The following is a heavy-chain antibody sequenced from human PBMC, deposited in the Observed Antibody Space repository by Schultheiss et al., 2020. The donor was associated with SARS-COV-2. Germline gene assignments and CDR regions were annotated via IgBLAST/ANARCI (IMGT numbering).Heavy chain of an antibody. D-gene: IGHD1/OR15-1a*01. J-gene: IGHJ5*02. CDR3: ARTRRPNEHGWFDP. Sequence: SETLSLTCTVSGGSISSSSYYWGWIRQPPGKGLEWIGSIYHSGSTYYNPSLKSRVTISVDTSKNQFSLKLSSVTAADTAVYYCARTRRPNEHGWFDPWGQGTLVTVSS. V-gene: IGHV4-39*07. CDR1: GGSISSSSYY. CDR2: IYHSGST.